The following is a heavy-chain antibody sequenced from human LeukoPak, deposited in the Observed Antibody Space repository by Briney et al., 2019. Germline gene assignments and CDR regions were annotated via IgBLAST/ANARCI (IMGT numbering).Heavy chain of an antibody. J-gene: IGHJ4*02. V-gene: IGHV1-46*01. D-gene: IGHD5-12*01. CDR2: INPSGGST. Sequence: ASVKVSCKASGYTFTSYYMHWVRQAPGQGLEWMGIINPSGGSTSYAQKFQGRVTMTRDMSTSTVYMELSSLRSEDTAVYYCAREVGYSGYDLGVLGYWGQGTLVTVSS. CDR1: GYTFTSYY. CDR3: AREVGYSGYDLGVLGY.